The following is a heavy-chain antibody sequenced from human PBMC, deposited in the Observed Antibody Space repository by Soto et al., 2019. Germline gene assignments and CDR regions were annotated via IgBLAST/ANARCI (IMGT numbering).Heavy chain of an antibody. CDR2: LYYGGST. J-gene: IGHJ5*02. D-gene: IGHD1-26*01. V-gene: IGHV4-39*01. Sequence: PSETLSLTCSVSGGSINSDDSFWGWVRQSPGKGLEWIGSLYYGGSTFYNPSLKGRVTISLDTSKNQFSLRLTSVTAADTAIYYCARQLPVGATSWFDPWGQGTLVTVSS. CDR3: ARQLPVGATSWFDP. CDR1: GGSINSDDSF.